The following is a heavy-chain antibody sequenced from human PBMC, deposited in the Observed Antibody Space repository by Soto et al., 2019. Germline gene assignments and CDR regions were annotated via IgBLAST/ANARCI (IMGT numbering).Heavy chain of an antibody. Sequence: GASVKVSCKASGGTFSSYAISWVLQAPGQGLEWMGGIIPIFGTANYAQKFQGRVTITADESTSTAYMELSSLRSEDTAVYYCARVGDYDILTVPWGQGTLVTVSS. CDR2: IIPIFGTA. CDR3: ARVGDYDILTVP. J-gene: IGHJ5*02. CDR1: GGTFSSYA. V-gene: IGHV1-69*13. D-gene: IGHD3-9*01.